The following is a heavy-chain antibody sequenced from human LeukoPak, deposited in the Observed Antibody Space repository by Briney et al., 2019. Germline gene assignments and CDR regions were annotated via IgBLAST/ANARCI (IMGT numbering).Heavy chain of an antibody. J-gene: IGHJ3*02. CDR1: GGSISSSSHY. CDR2: IYYSGNT. V-gene: IGHV4-39*07. D-gene: IGHD2-2*01. CDR3: AREISHCSGSTCYRDAFDI. Sequence: SETLSLTCTVSGGSISSSSHYWGWIRQPPGKGLEWIGSIYYSGNTYYNPSLESRVTISVDTFKNQFSLKLSSVTAADTAVYYCAREISHCSGSTCYRDAFDIWGQGTVVAVSS.